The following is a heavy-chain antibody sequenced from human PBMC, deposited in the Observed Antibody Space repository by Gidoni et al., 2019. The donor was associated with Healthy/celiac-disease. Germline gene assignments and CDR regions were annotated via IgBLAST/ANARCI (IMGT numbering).Heavy chain of an antibody. CDR3: ASEDYHENKKYSSSWYGAFDY. D-gene: IGHD6-13*01. J-gene: IGHJ4*02. CDR2: IYHRGST. Sequence: QVQLQESGPGLVKPSGTLSLTCALSGGSISSSNRWRWVRQPPGKGLEWIGEIYHRGSTNYNPSLKSRVTISVDKSKNQFTLKLSSVTAADTAVYYCASEDYHENKKYSSSWYGAFDYWGQGTLVTVSS. CDR1: GGSISSSNR. V-gene: IGHV4-4*02.